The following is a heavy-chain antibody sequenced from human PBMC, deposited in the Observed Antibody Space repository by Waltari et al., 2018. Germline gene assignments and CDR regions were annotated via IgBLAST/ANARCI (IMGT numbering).Heavy chain of an antibody. V-gene: IGHV3-23*01. Sequence: LESGGGVVQPGGSLRLSCISSGFAFDTFAMSWVRRAPGKGLEWVSGISGIGDITSYADSVKGRFTISRDTSKNTLYLLLNSLRPGDTAIYYCASAPRPEVSAPFDFWGRGTLVTVSS. D-gene: IGHD2-8*01. CDR3: ASAPRPEVSAPFDF. J-gene: IGHJ4*02. CDR2: ISGIGDIT. CDR1: GFAFDTFA.